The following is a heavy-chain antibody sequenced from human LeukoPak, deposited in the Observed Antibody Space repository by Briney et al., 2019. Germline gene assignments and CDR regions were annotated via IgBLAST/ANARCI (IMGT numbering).Heavy chain of an antibody. CDR1: GFTFSSYW. D-gene: IGHD4-17*01. J-gene: IGHJ5*02. CDR3: ARAPGEGWFDP. Sequence: GGSLRLSCAASGFTFSSYWMSWVRQAPGKGLEWVASIKQDGSEKYYGDSVKGRFTISRDNAKNSLYLQMNSLRAEDTALYYCARAPGEGWFDPWGQGTLVTVSS. V-gene: IGHV3-7*01. CDR2: IKQDGSEK.